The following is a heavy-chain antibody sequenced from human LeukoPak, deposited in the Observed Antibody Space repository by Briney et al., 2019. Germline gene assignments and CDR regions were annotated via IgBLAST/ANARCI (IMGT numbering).Heavy chain of an antibody. CDR1: GYTFTGYY. D-gene: IGHD3-22*01. J-gene: IGHJ4*02. CDR3: AKLRYYDSSLDY. Sequence: ASVKVSCKASGYTFTGYYMHWVRQAPGQGLEWMGWINPNSGGTNYAQKFQGRVTMTRDTSISTAYMELSRLRSDDTAVYYCAKLRYYDSSLDYWGQGTLVTVSS. CDR2: INPNSGGT. V-gene: IGHV1-2*02.